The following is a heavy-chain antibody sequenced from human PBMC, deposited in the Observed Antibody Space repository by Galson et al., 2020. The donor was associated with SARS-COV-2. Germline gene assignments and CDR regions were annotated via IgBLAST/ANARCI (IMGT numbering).Heavy chain of an antibody. CDR3: ARGGQWLVPFYNYYYMDV. Sequence: GGSLRLSCAASGFTFSTYGMHWVRQTPGKGLEWVAVISYDGSTKYNADSMKGRFTISGDNSKNTLYLHMNSLRAEDTAVYYCARGGQWLVPFYNYYYMDVWGKGTTVTISS. J-gene: IGHJ6*03. CDR2: ISYDGSTK. CDR1: GFTFSTYG. V-gene: IGHV3-30*04. D-gene: IGHD6-19*01.